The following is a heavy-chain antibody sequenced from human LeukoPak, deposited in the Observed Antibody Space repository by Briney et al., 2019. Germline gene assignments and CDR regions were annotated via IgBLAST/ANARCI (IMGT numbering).Heavy chain of an antibody. CDR2: IYYTGNT. J-gene: IGHJ4*02. Sequence: PSETLSLTCTVSGGSISSYYWSWIRQPPGKGLEWIGNIYYTGNTYYNASLQSRVTTSIDTSKNQFSLRLNSVTAADTAMYYCAKSGGYGLIDYWGQGTLVTVSS. CDR3: AKSGGYGLIDY. CDR1: GGSISSYY. V-gene: IGHV4-59*04. D-gene: IGHD1-26*01.